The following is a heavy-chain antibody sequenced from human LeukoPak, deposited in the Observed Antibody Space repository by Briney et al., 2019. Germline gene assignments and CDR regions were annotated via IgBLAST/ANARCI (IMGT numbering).Heavy chain of an antibody. CDR1: GYTFTSYG. J-gene: IGHJ5*02. CDR2: ISAYNGNT. Sequence: ASVKVSCTASGYTFTSYGISWVRQAPGQGLEWMGWISAYNGNTNYAQKLQGRVTMTTDTSTSTAYMELRSLRSDDTAVYYCARDGVGYCSSTSCFNWFDPWGQGTLVTVSS. D-gene: IGHD2-2*01. V-gene: IGHV1-18*01. CDR3: ARDGVGYCSSTSCFNWFDP.